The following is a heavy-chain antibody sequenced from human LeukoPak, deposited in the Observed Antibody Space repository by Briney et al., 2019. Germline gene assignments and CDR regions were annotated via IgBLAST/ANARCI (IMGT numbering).Heavy chain of an antibody. D-gene: IGHD6-13*01. CDR2: IYYSGTT. J-gene: IGHJ4*02. CDR3: ARGVYIAAAQYGY. CDR1: GGSISSYY. V-gene: IGHV4-59*01. Sequence: PSETLSLTCTVSGGSISSYYWSWVRQPPGKGLEWIGYIYYSGTTNYNPSLKSRVTISVDTSKNQFSLKLSSVTAADTAVYYCARGVYIAAAQYGYWGQGTLVSVSS.